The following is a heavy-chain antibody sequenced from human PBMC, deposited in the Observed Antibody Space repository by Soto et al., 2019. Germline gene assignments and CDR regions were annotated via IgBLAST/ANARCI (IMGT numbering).Heavy chain of an antibody. J-gene: IGHJ4*02. Sequence: GGSLRISCAASGFTFSNAWMSWVRQAPGKGLEWVGRIKSKTDGGTTDYAAPVKGRFTISRDDSKNTLYLQMNSLKTEDTAVYYCTTVVVPALLFDYWGQGTLVTVSS. CDR1: GFTFSNAW. V-gene: IGHV3-15*01. CDR3: TTVVVPALLFDY. CDR2: IKSKTDGGTT. D-gene: IGHD2-2*01.